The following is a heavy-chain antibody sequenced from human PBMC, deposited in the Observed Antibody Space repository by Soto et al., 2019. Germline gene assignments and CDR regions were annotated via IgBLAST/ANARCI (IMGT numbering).Heavy chain of an antibody. V-gene: IGHV1-18*01. D-gene: IGHD3-10*01. Sequence: ASVKVSCKASGYTFTSYGISWVRQAPGQGLEWMGWISAYNGNTNYAQKLQGRVTMTTDTSTSTAYMELRSLRSDDTAVYYCARSVVMVRGAVINWFDPWGQGTLVTVS. CDR3: ARSVVMVRGAVINWFDP. CDR1: GYTFTSYG. CDR2: ISAYNGNT. J-gene: IGHJ5*02.